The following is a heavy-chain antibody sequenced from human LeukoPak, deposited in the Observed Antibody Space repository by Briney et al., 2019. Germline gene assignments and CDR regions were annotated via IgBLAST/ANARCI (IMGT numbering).Heavy chain of an antibody. J-gene: IGHJ4*02. CDR2: INHSGST. Sequence: SETLSLTCAVYGGSFSGYYWSWIRQPPGKGLEWIGEINHSGSTNYNPSLESRVTISVDTSKNQFSLKLSSVTAADTAVYYCARVWDDYGDYFFDYWGQGTLVTVSS. V-gene: IGHV4-34*01. D-gene: IGHD4-17*01. CDR1: GGSFSGYY. CDR3: ARVWDDYGDYFFDY.